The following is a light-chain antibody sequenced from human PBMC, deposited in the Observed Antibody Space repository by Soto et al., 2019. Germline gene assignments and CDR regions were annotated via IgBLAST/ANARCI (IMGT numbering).Light chain of an antibody. Sequence: QSALTQPASVSGSPGQSITISCTGTSSDVGGYNYVSWYQQHPGKAPKLMIYDVSNRPSGVSNRFSGSKSGNTASLTISGRQAEDEADYYCSSYTRSSLYVFGTGTKLTVL. CDR3: SSYTRSSLYV. V-gene: IGLV2-14*01. J-gene: IGLJ1*01. CDR2: DVS. CDR1: SSDVGGYNY.